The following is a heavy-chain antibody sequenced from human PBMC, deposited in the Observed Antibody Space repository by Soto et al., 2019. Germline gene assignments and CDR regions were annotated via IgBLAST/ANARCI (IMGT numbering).Heavy chain of an antibody. D-gene: IGHD3-10*01. CDR1: GGTFSSYA. CDR2: IIPIFGTA. J-gene: IGHJ5*02. Sequence: QVQLVQSGAEVKKPGSSVKVSCKASGGTFSSYAISWVRQAPGQGLEWMGGIIPIFGTANYAQKFQGRVTINADESTSTAYMELSSLRSEDTAVYYCARGWFGELKPLIWFDPWGQGTLVTVSS. V-gene: IGHV1-69*01. CDR3: ARGWFGELKPLIWFDP.